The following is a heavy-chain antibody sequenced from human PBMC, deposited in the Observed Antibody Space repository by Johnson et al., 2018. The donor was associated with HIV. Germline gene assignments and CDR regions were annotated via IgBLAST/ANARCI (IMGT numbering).Heavy chain of an antibody. V-gene: IGHV3-7*03. CDR2: IKQDGSEK. Sequence: VQLVESGGGLVQPGGSLRLSCAASGFTFSSYWMSWVRQAPGKGLEWVANIKQDGSEKYYVDSVKGRFTISRDNAKNSLYLQMNSLRVEDTALYYCARDHSGYDSVTAAFDIWGQGTMVTVSS. J-gene: IGHJ3*02. D-gene: IGHD5-12*01. CDR1: GFTFSSYW. CDR3: ARDHSGYDSVTAAFDI.